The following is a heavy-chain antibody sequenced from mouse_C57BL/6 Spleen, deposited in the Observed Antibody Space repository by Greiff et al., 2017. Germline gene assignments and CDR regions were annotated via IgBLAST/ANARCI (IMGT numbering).Heavy chain of an antibody. J-gene: IGHJ1*03. D-gene: IGHD1-1*01. Sequence: DVMLVESGGGLVKPGGSLKLSCAASGFTFSSYAMSWVRQTPEKRLEWVATISDGGSYTYYPDNVKGRFTISRDNAKNNLYLQMSHLKSEDTAMYYCARAPYYYGSSYWYFDVWGTGTTVTVSS. V-gene: IGHV5-4*03. CDR3: ARAPYYYGSSYWYFDV. CDR2: ISDGGSYT. CDR1: GFTFSSYA.